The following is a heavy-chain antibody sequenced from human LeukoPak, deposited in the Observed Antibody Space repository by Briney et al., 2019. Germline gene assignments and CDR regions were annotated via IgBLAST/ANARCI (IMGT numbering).Heavy chain of an antibody. CDR2: IYSGGST. Sequence: PGGSLRLSCAASGFTFSNYGMFWVRQAPGKGLEWVSIIYSGGSTFYADSVKGRFTISRDNSKNTLYLQMNSLRAEDTAVYYCARGGSYLSAFDIWGQGTMVTVSS. CDR3: ARGGSYLSAFDI. J-gene: IGHJ3*02. D-gene: IGHD1-26*01. V-gene: IGHV3-53*01. CDR1: GFTFSNYG.